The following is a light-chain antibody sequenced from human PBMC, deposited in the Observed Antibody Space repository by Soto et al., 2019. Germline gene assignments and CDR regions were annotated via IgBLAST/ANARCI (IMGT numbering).Light chain of an antibody. CDR2: KAS. V-gene: IGKV1-5*03. CDR1: QTISSW. Sequence: IQSIWTNSTLSSSVGDRVTITCRASQTISSWLAWYQQKPGKAPKLLIYKASSLESGVPSRFSGSGSGTEFTLTISSLQPDDFATYYCQHYDSYLQAFGQGTNVDIK. CDR3: QHYDSYLQA. J-gene: IGKJ1*01.